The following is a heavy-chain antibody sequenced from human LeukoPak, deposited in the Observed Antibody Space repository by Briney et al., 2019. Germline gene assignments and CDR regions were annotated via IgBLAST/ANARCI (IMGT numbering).Heavy chain of an antibody. D-gene: IGHD6-6*01. CDR1: GFTFSSYA. CDR3: AKAGEYSSSSGSYYYYYYMDV. Sequence: QSGGSLRLSCAASGFTFSSYAMSWVRQAPGKGPEWVSAISGSGGSTYYADSVKGRFTISRDNSKNTLYLQMNSLRAEDTAVYYCAKAGEYSSSSGSYYYYYYMDVCGKGTTVTVSS. J-gene: IGHJ6*03. CDR2: ISGSGGST. V-gene: IGHV3-23*01.